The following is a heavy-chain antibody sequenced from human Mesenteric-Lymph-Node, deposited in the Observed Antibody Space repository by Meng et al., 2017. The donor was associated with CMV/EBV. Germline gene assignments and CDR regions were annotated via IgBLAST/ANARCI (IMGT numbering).Heavy chain of an antibody. CDR2: IRYDGSNK. D-gene: IGHD5-12*01. Sequence: GESLKISCAASGFTFSSYGMHWVRQAPGKGLEWVAFIRYDGSNKYYADSVKGRFTISRDNSKNTLYLQMNSLRPEDTALYYCAKARGYDYSYFDMDVWGQGTMVTVSS. V-gene: IGHV3-30*02. J-gene: IGHJ6*02. CDR1: GFTFSSYG. CDR3: AKARGYDYSYFDMDV.